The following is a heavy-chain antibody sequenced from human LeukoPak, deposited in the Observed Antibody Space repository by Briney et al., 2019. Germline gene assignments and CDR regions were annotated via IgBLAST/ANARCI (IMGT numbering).Heavy chain of an antibody. CDR1: GYTFTSYA. CDR3: ARANTPAKTGYSSGYYYYGMDV. V-gene: IGHV1-3*01. D-gene: IGHD6-19*01. CDR2: INAGNGNT. Sequence: ASVKVSCKASGYTFTSYAMHWVRQAPGQRLEWMGWINAGNGNTKYSQKFQGRVTITRDTSASTAYMELSSLRSEDTAVYYCARANTPAKTGYSSGYYYYGMDVWGQGTTVTVSS. J-gene: IGHJ6*02.